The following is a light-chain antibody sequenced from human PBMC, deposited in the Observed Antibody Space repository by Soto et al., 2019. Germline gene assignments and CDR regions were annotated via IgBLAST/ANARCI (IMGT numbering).Light chain of an antibody. CDR2: GAS. J-gene: IGKJ2*01. V-gene: IGKV3-20*01. CDR1: QSVDSSY. Sequence: EIVWTQSPGTLSLSPGERATLSCRASQSVDSSYLAWYHQRPGQAPRLLIYGASSRATGIPDRFSGSGSGTDFTLTISRLEPEDFAVYHCQQYGSLPYTFGQGTKVDIK. CDR3: QQYGSLPYT.